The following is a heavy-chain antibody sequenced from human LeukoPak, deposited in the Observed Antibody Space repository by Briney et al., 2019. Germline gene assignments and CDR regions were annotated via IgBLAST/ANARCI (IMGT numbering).Heavy chain of an antibody. V-gene: IGHV3-21*01. J-gene: IGHJ4*02. CDR1: GFTFSSYS. D-gene: IGHD5-24*01. CDR3: ARDYIRDGYPWGFDY. Sequence: PGGSLRLSCAASGFTFSSYSMNWVRQAPGKGLEWVSSISSSSSYTYYADSVKGRFTISRDNAKNSLYLQMNSLRAEDTAVYYCARDYIRDGYPWGFDYWGQGTLVTVSS. CDR2: ISSSSSYT.